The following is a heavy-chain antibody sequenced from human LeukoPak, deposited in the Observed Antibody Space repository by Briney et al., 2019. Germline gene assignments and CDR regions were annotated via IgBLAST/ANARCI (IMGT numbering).Heavy chain of an antibody. V-gene: IGHV3-23*01. CDR2: ISGSGGST. Sequence: GGSLRLSCAASGFTFSSYAMSWVRQAPGKGLEWVSAISGSGGSTYYADSVKGRFTISRDNSKNTLYLQMNSLRAEDTAVYYCAKGQVTYYYDSSGYYEYFQHWGQGTLVTVSS. D-gene: IGHD3-22*01. CDR1: GFTFSSYA. J-gene: IGHJ1*01. CDR3: AKGQVTYYYDSSGYYEYFQH.